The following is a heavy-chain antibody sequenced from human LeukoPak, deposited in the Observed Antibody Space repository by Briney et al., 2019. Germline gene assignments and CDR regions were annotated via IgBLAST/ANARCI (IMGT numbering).Heavy chain of an antibody. V-gene: IGHV1-8*02. CDR3: ARGVRAAADY. CDR2: MNPNSGNT. D-gene: IGHD6-13*01. CDR1: GYTFTGYY. Sequence: ASVKVSCKASGYTFTGYYMHWVRQAPGQGLEWMGWMNPNSGNTGYAQKFQGRVTMTRNTSISTAYMELSSLRSEDTAVYYCARGVRAAADYWGQGTLVTVSS. J-gene: IGHJ4*02.